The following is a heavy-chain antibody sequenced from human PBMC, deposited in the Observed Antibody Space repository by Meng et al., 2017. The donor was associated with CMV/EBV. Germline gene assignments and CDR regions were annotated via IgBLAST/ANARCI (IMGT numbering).Heavy chain of an antibody. CDR2: IYYSGST. D-gene: IGHD1-26*01. V-gene: IGHV4-30-4*08. Sequence: QVQLTDSRPGLVQPSQTLSLTCTGSGGSISSGDYYWSWIRQPPGKGLEWIGYIYYSGSTYYNPSLKSRVTISVDTSKNQFSLKLSSVTAADTAVYYCARDWYSGSRFDYWGQGTLVTVSS. J-gene: IGHJ4*02. CDR3: ARDWYSGSRFDY. CDR1: GGSISSGDYY.